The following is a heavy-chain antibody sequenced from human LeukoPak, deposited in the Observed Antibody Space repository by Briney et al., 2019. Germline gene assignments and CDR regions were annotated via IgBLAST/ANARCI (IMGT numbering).Heavy chain of an antibody. J-gene: IGHJ4*02. CDR3: ARGLNRGFDY. V-gene: IGHV3-7*03. CDR1: GFILSGYW. Sequence: QAGGSLTLSCPASGFILSGYWMSWVRQPPGKGRGWVGNIKQDGREKYYVDSGKGRFTISRDNVKNPLYLQMNSLRAEDPAVYYCARGLNRGFDYWGQGTLVTVSS. D-gene: IGHD7-27*01. CDR2: IKQDGREK.